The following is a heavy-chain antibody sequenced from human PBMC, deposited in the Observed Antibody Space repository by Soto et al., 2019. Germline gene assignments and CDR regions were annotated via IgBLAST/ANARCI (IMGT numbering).Heavy chain of an antibody. CDR2: IWYDGSNK. CDR3: ARENGYRGGVDY. CDR1: GFTFSSYG. D-gene: IGHD3-16*01. V-gene: IGHV3-33*01. Sequence: QVPLVESGGGVVQPGRSLRLSCAASGFTFSSYGMHWVRQAPGKGLEWVAVIWYDGSNKYYADSVKGRFTISRDNSKNTLYLQMNSLRAEDAAVYYCARENGYRGGVDYWGQGTLVTVSS. J-gene: IGHJ4*02.